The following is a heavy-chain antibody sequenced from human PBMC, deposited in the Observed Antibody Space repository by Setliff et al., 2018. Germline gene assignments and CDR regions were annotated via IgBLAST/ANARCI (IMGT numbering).Heavy chain of an antibody. CDR2: VDPEDGET. V-gene: IGHV1-69-2*01. CDR1: GYTFTDYY. CDR3: ARQDSSSWPADY. Sequence: ASVKVSCKASGYTFTDYYMHWVQQAPGKGLEWMGRVDPEDGETIYAEKFQGRVTITADKSTSTAYMELSSLRSEDTAVYYCARQDSSSWPADYWGQGTLVTVSS. J-gene: IGHJ4*02. D-gene: IGHD6-13*01.